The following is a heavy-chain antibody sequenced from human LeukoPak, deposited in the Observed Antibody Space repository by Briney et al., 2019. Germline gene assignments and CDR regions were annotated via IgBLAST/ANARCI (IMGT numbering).Heavy chain of an antibody. Sequence: PGGSLRLSCAASGFSFSDYNMNWVRQAPGKALEWVSSITTTGTYIYYGDSVKGRFTISRDNAKNTLYLQMNSLRAEDTAVYYCARVCYYDSSGYYAFDYWGQGTLVTVSS. CDR3: ARVCYYDSSGYYAFDY. D-gene: IGHD3-22*01. V-gene: IGHV3-21*01. CDR1: GFSFSDYN. CDR2: ITTTGTYI. J-gene: IGHJ4*02.